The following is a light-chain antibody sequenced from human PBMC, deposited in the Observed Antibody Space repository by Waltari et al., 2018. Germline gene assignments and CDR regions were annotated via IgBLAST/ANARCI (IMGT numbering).Light chain of an antibody. CDR1: SGDIGTYNS. J-gene: IGLJ2*01. V-gene: IGLV2-14*03. CDR3: SSYTRRSTWI. Sequence: QSALTQPASVSGSPGQSITISCSGTSGDIGTYNSVAWFQQHPGKAPKILIHDVNQRPAGGSDRFTGSKSGYTASLTIAGLQAEDEADYYCSSYTRRSTWIFGGGTKVTVL. CDR2: DVN.